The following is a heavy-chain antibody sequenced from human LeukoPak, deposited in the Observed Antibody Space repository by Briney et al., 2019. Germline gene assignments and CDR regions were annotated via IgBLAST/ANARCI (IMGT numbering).Heavy chain of an antibody. D-gene: IGHD3-22*01. Sequence: ASVKVSCNISGYTLTEFSMHWVRQVPGKGLEWMGGFDPEDGDTIYAQRFQGRATMTEDTSTDTAFMELSSLRSEDTAVYYCATVEREYFDTGGYYNYWGQGTLVSVSS. CDR2: FDPEDGDT. CDR1: GYTLTEFS. CDR3: ATVEREYFDTGGYYNY. J-gene: IGHJ4*01. V-gene: IGHV1-24*01.